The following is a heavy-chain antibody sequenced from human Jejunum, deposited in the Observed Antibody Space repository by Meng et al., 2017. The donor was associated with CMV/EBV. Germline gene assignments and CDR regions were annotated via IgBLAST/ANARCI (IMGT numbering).Heavy chain of an antibody. V-gene: IGHV2-5*02. Sequence: QITLKESGPTLVKPTQTLTLTCAFSGLSSISSGVGVGWIRQTPGKALEWLAMIYWGDEKRYSPSLKSRLTITKDTPKNEVVLTMTNMDPVDTGTYFCAHRRLSTNGITYDYWGQGILVTVSS. D-gene: IGHD1-14*01. CDR2: IYWGDEK. CDR1: GLSSISSGVG. J-gene: IGHJ4*02. CDR3: AHRRLSTNGITYDY.